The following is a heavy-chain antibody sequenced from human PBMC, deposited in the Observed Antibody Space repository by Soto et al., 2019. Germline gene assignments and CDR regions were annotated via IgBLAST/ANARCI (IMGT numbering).Heavy chain of an antibody. CDR2: ISPKSGSI. V-gene: IGHV1-18*01. CDR3: GREGQQLAQEKYYQFNGMDV. Sequence: ASVKVSCKTSGYTFTRNGISWVRQAPGQGLEWMGWISPKSGSIKYAQKFQGRVTMTTDTSTATASMELRSLTSDDTAVYYCGREGQQLAQEKYYQFNGMDVWGQGTTVTVSS. D-gene: IGHD6-13*01. J-gene: IGHJ6*02. CDR1: GYTFTRNG.